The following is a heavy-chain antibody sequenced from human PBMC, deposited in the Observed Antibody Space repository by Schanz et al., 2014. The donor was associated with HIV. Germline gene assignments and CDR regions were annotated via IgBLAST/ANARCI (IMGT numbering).Heavy chain of an antibody. J-gene: IGHJ6*02. CDR2: INPGSGNT. CDR3: ARKMSISNQWLRALYSNYGMDV. CDR1: GYDFGYLD. V-gene: IGHV1-8*01. Sequence: QVQLVQSGAEVKKPGASVRVSCEASGYDFGYLDINWVRQAPGQGLEWLGWINPGSGNTGFAQKFQGRVTMTRNTSINTAYMEVSGLKSEDTAVYYCARKMSISNQWLRALYSNYGMDVWGQGTTVTVSS. D-gene: IGHD5-12*01.